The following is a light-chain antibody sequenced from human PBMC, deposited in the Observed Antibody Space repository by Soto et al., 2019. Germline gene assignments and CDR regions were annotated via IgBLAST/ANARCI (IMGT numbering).Light chain of an antibody. V-gene: IGLV7-46*01. J-gene: IGLJ2*01. CDR3: LLSYSGAHVV. CDR2: DTS. Sequence: QAVVTQEPSLTVSPGGTVTLTCGSSTGAVTSGHYPYWFQQKPGQPPRTLIYDTSNKHSWTPARFSGSLLGGKAALTLSGAQPEDEAEYYCLLSYSGAHVVFGGGTQLTVL. CDR1: TGAVTSGHY.